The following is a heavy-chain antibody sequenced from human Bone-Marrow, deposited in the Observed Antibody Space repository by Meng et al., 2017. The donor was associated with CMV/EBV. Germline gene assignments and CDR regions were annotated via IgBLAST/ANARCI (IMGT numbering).Heavy chain of an antibody. D-gene: IGHD3-10*01. J-gene: IGHJ4*02. Sequence: GGSLRISCAASGFTFSSYEMNWVRQAPGKGLEWVSYISSSGSTIYYADSVKGRFTISRDNSKNTLYVQMNSLRVEDTAVYYCAKGRRSSERTFDFWGQGTLVTVSS. CDR1: GFTFSSYE. V-gene: IGHV3-48*03. CDR3: AKGRRSSERTFDF. CDR2: ISSSGSTI.